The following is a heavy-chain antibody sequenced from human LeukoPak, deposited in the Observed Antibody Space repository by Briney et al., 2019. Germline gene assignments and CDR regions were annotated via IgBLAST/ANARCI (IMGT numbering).Heavy chain of an antibody. J-gene: IGHJ4*02. CDR1: GYIFTSYW. V-gene: IGHV5-51*01. D-gene: IGHD1-26*01. Sequence: GESLKISCKGSGYIFTSYWIGWVRQMPGKGLEWMGIIYPGVSDTRYSPSFQGQVIISVDKSISTAYLQWSSLKASDTAMYYCATGLWWDLFYWGQGTLVTVSS. CDR2: IYPGVSDT. CDR3: ATGLWWDLFY.